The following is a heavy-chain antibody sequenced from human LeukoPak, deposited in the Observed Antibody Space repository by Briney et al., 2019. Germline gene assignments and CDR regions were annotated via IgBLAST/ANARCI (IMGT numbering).Heavy chain of an antibody. CDR2: ISSSSTI. Sequence: GRSLRLSCAASGFTFSDYGMHWVRQAPGKGLEWVSYISSSSTIYYADSVKGRFTISRDNAKNSLYLQMNSLRAEDTAVYYCARGPAWGQGTLVTVSS. CDR3: ARGPA. J-gene: IGHJ4*02. V-gene: IGHV3-69-1*01. CDR1: GFTFSDYG.